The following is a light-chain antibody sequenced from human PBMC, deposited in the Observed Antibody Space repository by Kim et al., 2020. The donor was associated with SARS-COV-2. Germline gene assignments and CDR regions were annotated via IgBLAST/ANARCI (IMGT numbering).Light chain of an antibody. CDR3: QQRNNWPA. V-gene: IGKV3-11*01. J-gene: IGKJ4*01. CDR1: QSLASY. Sequence: EIVLTQSPATLSLSPGERATLSCRASQSLASYLAWYQQKPGQPPRLLIYDASIRATGVPARFSGSGSGTDFTLTISTLEPEDFAVYYCQQRNNWPAFGGGTKVDIK. CDR2: DAS.